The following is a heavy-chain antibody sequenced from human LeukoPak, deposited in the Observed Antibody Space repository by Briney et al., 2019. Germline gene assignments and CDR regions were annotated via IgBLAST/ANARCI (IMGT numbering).Heavy chain of an antibody. Sequence: QPGRSLRLSCVGSGFTFDDYAMHWVRQAPGKGLEWVSGISWNSGRRGYADSVKGRFTISRDNAKTSLYLQMNSLRAEDTAVYYCARRRYSGTYLMLDHWGQGTLVTVSS. J-gene: IGHJ4*02. D-gene: IGHD1-26*01. CDR2: ISWNSGRR. CDR1: GFTFDDYA. V-gene: IGHV3-9*01. CDR3: ARRRYSGTYLMLDH.